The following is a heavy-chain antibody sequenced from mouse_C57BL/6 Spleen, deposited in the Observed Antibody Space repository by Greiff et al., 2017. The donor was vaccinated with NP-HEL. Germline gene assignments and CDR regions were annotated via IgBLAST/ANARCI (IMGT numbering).Heavy chain of an antibody. Sequence: QVQLQQSGAELARPGASVKLSCKASGYTFTSYGISWVKQRTGQGLEWIGEIYPRSGNTYYNEKFKGKATLTADKSSSTAYMELRSLTSEDSAVYVCAREEVLRSYFDYWGQGTTLTVSS. CDR3: AREEVLRSYFDY. J-gene: IGHJ2*01. V-gene: IGHV1-81*01. D-gene: IGHD1-1*01. CDR2: IYPRSGNT. CDR1: GYTFTSYG.